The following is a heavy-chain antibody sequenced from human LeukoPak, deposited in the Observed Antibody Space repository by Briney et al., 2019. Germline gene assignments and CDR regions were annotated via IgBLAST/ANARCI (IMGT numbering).Heavy chain of an antibody. D-gene: IGHD3-10*01. V-gene: IGHV4-34*01. CDR2: INHSGST. J-gene: IGHJ4*02. CDR3: ARVLLWLGELHFDY. Sequence: PSETLSLTCAVYGGSFSGYYWSWIRQPPGKGLEWIGEINHSGSTNYNPSLKSRATISVDTSKNQFSLKLSSVTAADTAVYYCARVLLWLGELHFDYWGQGTLVTVSS. CDR1: GGSFSGYY.